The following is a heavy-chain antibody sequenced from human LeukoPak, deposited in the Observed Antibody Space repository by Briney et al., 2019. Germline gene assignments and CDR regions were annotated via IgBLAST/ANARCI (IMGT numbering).Heavy chain of an antibody. V-gene: IGHV4-59*08. CDR2: VHYSGST. CDR3: AKSRGGTTIYAFDD. J-gene: IGHJ4*02. CDR1: GDSISSYY. Sequence: SETLSLTCSVSGDSISSYYWSWIRQPPGKGLEWIGCVHYSGSTNYNPSLESRLTISVDTSWNQFSLKLTSVTAADTAVYYCAKSRGGTTIYAFDDWGQGILVTVSS. D-gene: IGHD1-7*01.